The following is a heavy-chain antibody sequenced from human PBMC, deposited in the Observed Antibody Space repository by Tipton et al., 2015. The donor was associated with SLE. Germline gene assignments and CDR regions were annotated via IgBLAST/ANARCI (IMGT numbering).Heavy chain of an antibody. Sequence: TLSLTCTVSGGSISSSSYYWGWIRQPPGKGLEWIGSIYYSGSTYYNPSLKSRVTISVDTSKNQFSLKLSSVTAADTAVYYCARHEDFLEWLSSANWFDPWGQGTLVTVSS. CDR3: ARHEDFLEWLSSANWFDP. CDR2: IYYSGST. J-gene: IGHJ5*02. CDR1: GGSISSSSYY. D-gene: IGHD3-3*01. V-gene: IGHV4-39*07.